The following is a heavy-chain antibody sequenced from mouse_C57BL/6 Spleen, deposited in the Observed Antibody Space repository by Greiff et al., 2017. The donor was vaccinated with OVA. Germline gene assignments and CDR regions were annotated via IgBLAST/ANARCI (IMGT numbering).Heavy chain of an antibody. CDR2: IHPKSGST. CDR1: GYTFTSYW. D-gene: IGHD1-1*01. J-gene: IGHJ1*03. CDR3: ARNQDITTVVATRYFDV. V-gene: IGHV1-64*01. Sequence: QVQLKQSGAELVKPGASVKLSCKASGYTFTSYWMHWVKQRPGQGLEWIGMIHPKSGSTNYNEKFKSKATLTADKSSSTAYMQLSSLTSEDSAVYYCARNQDITTVVATRYFDVWGTGTTVTVSS.